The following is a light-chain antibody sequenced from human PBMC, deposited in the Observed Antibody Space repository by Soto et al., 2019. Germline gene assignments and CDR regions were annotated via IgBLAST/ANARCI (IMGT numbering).Light chain of an antibody. Sequence: TQSPSTLSASIGDRVAITFRASDNIGPWVAWYQQKPGQAPRLLIYDASNRATGIPARFSGSGSATDFTLTISSLEPEDFAVYYCQQRSSWITFGQGTRLEIK. V-gene: IGKV3-11*01. CDR1: DNIGPW. J-gene: IGKJ5*01. CDR2: DAS. CDR3: QQRSSWIT.